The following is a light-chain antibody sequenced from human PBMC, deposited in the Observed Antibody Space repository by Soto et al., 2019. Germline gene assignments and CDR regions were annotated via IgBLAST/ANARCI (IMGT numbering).Light chain of an antibody. V-gene: IGKV1-39*01. CDR2: AAS. Sequence: IQMTQSPSSLSASVGDRVTITCRASQSINNYLNWYQHKTGKAPKLLIYAASNLQSGVPSRFSGSGSGTDFTLTISSLQPEDFATYFCQQSYSAPLYTFGQGTNLEIK. CDR3: QQSYSAPLYT. J-gene: IGKJ2*01. CDR1: QSINNY.